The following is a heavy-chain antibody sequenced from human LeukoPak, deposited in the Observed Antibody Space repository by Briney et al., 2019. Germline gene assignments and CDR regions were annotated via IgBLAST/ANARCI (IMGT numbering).Heavy chain of an antibody. CDR1: GFTFSSYA. Sequence: GGSLRLSCAASGFTFSSYAMHWVRQAPGKGLEWVAVISYDGSNKYYADSVKGRFTTSRDNSKNTLYLQMNSLRAEDTAVYYCASPFTTYPDAFDIWGQGTMVTVSS. J-gene: IGHJ3*02. CDR2: ISYDGSNK. V-gene: IGHV3-30-3*01. CDR3: ASPFTTYPDAFDI. D-gene: IGHD4-17*01.